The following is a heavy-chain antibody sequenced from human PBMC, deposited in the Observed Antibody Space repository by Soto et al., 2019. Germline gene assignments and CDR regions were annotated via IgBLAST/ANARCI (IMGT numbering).Heavy chain of an antibody. D-gene: IGHD1-26*01. CDR1: GGTFSSYT. J-gene: IGHJ3*02. V-gene: IGHV1-69*02. CDR2: IIPILGIA. CDR3: ARVSGSDSKSAFDI. Sequence: QVQLVQSGAEVKKPGSSVKVSCKASGGTFSSYTISWVRQAPGQGLEWMGRIIPILGIANYAQKFKGRVTMSADKSTSTAYMVLSRLRSEDTAVYYCARVSGSDSKSAFDIWGQGTMVTVSS.